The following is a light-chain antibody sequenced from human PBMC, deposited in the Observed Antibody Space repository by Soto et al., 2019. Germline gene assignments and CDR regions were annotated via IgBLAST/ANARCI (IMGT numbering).Light chain of an antibody. CDR3: HQFHGYSPWT. CDR2: QAS. CDR1: QSVGTW. Sequence: DIQMTQSPSTLSASVGDSVTITCRASQSVGTWLAWYQQKPGKAPKLLIYQASTLETGVPSRFSGSASGTDFALTISSLQPDDFATYYCHQFHGYSPWTFGPGTRVELK. J-gene: IGKJ1*01. V-gene: IGKV1-5*03.